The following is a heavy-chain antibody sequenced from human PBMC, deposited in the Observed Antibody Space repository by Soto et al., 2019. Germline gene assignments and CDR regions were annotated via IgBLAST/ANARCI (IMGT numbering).Heavy chain of an antibody. J-gene: IGHJ4*02. CDR3: ARDAQYYFDY. CDR1: GFTFSSYA. V-gene: IGHV3-30-3*01. Sequence: QVQLVESGGGVVQPGRSLRLSCAASGFTFSSYALHWVRQAPGKGLEWVAIISYDGSNKYYADSVKGRFTISRDNSKSTLYLQMNSRRAEDTAVYYCARDAQYYFDYWGQGTLVTVSS. CDR2: ISYDGSNK.